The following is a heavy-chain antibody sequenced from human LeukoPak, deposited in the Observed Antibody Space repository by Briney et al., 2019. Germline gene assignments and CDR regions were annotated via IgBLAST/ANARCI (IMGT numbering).Heavy chain of an antibody. CDR3: ARGLRLPMVRGTFDY. Sequence: SETLSLTCAVYGGSVSGYYWSWIRQPPGKGLEWIGEINHSGSTNYNPSLKSRVTISVDTSKNQFSLKLSSVTAADTAVYYRARGLRLPMVRGTFDYWGQGTLVTVSS. V-gene: IGHV4-34*01. J-gene: IGHJ4*02. D-gene: IGHD3-10*01. CDR2: INHSGST. CDR1: GGSVSGYY.